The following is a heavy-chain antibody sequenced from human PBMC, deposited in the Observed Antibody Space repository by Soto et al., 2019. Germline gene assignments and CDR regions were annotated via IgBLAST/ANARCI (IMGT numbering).Heavy chain of an antibody. Sequence: GGSLRLSCAASGFTFRSHLMHWVRQSPGKRLVWVSRINTDGRSTSYAGSVKGRFTISRDNAKNTLDLQRNSLRAEDTAVYYCARGSTTVMTAFDYWGQGTLVTVSS. CDR3: ARGSTTVMTAFDY. D-gene: IGHD2-21*02. J-gene: IGHJ4*02. V-gene: IGHV3-74*01. CDR1: GFTFRSHL. CDR2: INTDGRST.